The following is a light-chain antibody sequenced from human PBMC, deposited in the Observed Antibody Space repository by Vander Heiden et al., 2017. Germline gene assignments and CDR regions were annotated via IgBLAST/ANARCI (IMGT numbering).Light chain of an antibody. CDR2: WAS. CDR3: QQYYTTPYT. Sequence: DIVMTQSPASLAVSLGERATINCKSSQSVLYSSNTKNYLVWYQQKPGQPPKLLIYWASTRESGVPDRFSGSASGTDFTLTISSLQAEDVAVYYCQQYYTTPYTFGQGTKLEIK. J-gene: IGKJ2*01. CDR1: QSVLYSSNTKNY. V-gene: IGKV4-1*01.